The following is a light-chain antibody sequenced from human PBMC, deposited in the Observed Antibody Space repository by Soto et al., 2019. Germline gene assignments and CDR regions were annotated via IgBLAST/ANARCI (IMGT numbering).Light chain of an antibody. CDR3: QQRSNWPPIT. CDR2: DVS. CDR1: QGVTTN. Sequence: EIVMTPSPGTLSVSPGERATLSCRAGQGVTTNFAWYQQKSGQSPRLLIYDVSIRATGVPARFSGTGSETDFTLTISGLQSEDSAVYYCQQRSNWPPITFGQGTRLEIK. J-gene: IGKJ5*01. V-gene: IGKV3-15*01.